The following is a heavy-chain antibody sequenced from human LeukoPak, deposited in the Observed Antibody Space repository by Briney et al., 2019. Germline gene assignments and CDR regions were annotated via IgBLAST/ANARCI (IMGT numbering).Heavy chain of an antibody. CDR3: ARGGPQGGRGYYYYGMDV. J-gene: IGHJ6*02. Sequence: SETLSLTCTVSGASISSGDYLWSWIRQPPGKGLEWIGEINHSGSTNYNPSLKSRVTISVDTSKNQFSLKLSAVTAADTAVYYCARGGPQGGRGYYYYGMDVWGQGTTVTVSS. CDR2: INHSGST. V-gene: IGHV4-34*01. CDR1: GASISSGDYL.